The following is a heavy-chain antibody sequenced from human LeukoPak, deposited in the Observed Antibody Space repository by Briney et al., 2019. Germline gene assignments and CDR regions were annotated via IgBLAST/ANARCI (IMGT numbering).Heavy chain of an antibody. CDR3: ARVSIAAAGSDY. J-gene: IGHJ4*02. CDR1: GFTFSRYW. CDR2: IKQDGSEK. Sequence: GGSLRLSCAASGFTFSRYWMTWVRQAPGKGLEWVANIKQDGSEKYYVDSVKGRFTISRDNAKNSLYLQMNSLIAEDTAVYYCARVSIAAAGSDYWGQGTLVTVSS. D-gene: IGHD6-13*01. V-gene: IGHV3-7*01.